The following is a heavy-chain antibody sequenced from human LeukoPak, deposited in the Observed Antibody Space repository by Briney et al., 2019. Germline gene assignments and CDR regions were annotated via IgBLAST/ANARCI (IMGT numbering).Heavy chain of an antibody. V-gene: IGHV3-20*04. J-gene: IGHJ4*02. Sequence: GGSLRLSCAASGFTFDDYAMNWVRQAPGKGLEWVSGINWNGGNTAYADSVKGRFTISRDNAKNSLYLQMNSLRAEDTALYYCARAFFPTVGAYDYWGQGTLVTVPS. CDR2: INWNGGNT. CDR3: ARAFFPTVGAYDY. D-gene: IGHD1-26*01. CDR1: GFTFDDYA.